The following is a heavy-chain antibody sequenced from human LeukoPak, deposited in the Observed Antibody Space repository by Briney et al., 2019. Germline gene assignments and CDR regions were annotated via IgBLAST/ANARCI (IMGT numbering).Heavy chain of an antibody. CDR2: ISAYNGNT. CDR3: ARVLYYDILTGYSGP. CDR1: GYTFTSYG. D-gene: IGHD3-9*01. Sequence: ASVKVSCKASGYTFTSYGISWVRQAPGQGLEWMGWISAYNGNTNYAQELQGRVTMTTDTSTSTAYMELRSLRSDDTAVYYCARVLYYDILTGYSGPWGQGTLVTVSS. V-gene: IGHV1-18*01. J-gene: IGHJ5*02.